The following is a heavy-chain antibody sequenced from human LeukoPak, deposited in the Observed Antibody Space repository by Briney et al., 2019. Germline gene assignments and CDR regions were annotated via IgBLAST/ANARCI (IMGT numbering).Heavy chain of an antibody. CDR3: ARSQGPYDY. Sequence: QTGGSLRLSCAASGFTFSSYWMNWVRQAPGKGLVWVSRINGDGSSTNYADSVKGRFTISRDNAKNTLCLQLNSLRAEDTAIYYCARSQGPYDYWGQGTLVTVSS. J-gene: IGHJ4*02. CDR1: GFTFSSYW. V-gene: IGHV3-74*01. CDR2: INGDGSST.